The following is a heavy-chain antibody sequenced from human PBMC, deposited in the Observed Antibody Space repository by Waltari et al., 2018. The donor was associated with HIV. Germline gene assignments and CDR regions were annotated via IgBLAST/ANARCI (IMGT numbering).Heavy chain of an antibody. CDR3: ARIMANGYFDY. CDR1: GFIFSDYS. CDR2: IGSSSNYV. V-gene: IGHV3-21*02. D-gene: IGHD2-8*01. J-gene: IGHJ4*02. Sequence: EVQLVESGGGLVKPGGSLRLSCAASGFIFSDYSLNWVRQAPGKGLEWVSSIGSSSNYVYYADSGKGRITISRDNAKNSLYLQMNSLRAEDTAVYYCARIMANGYFDYWGQGTLVTVSS.